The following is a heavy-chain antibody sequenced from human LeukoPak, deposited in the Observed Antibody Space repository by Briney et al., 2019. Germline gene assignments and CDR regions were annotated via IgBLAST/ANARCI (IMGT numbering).Heavy chain of an antibody. CDR3: ARVDGWTPVDY. V-gene: IGHV4-39*07. CDR1: GGSISSGDYY. J-gene: IGHJ4*02. Sequence: SQTLSLTCTVSGGSISSGDYYWGWIRQPPGKGLEWIGSIYHSGSTYYNPSLKSRVTISVDTSKNQFSLKLSSVTAADTAVYYCARVDGWTPVDYWGQGTLVTVSS. CDR2: IYHSGST. D-gene: IGHD3/OR15-3a*01.